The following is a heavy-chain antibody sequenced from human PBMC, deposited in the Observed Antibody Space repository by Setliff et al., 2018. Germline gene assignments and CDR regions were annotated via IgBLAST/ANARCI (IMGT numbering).Heavy chain of an antibody. Sequence: PSETLSLTCSVSGASITSYYWSWIWQPPGKGLEWIAYIHNNGRIKYNPALKSRVTISLDTSKNQFSLNLNSATAADTAVYYCARHALSFDSAWDVWGKGTTVTVSS. CDR2: IHNNGRI. CDR3: ARHALSFDSAWDV. V-gene: IGHV4-59*08. CDR1: GASITSYY. D-gene: IGHD3-9*01. J-gene: IGHJ6*04.